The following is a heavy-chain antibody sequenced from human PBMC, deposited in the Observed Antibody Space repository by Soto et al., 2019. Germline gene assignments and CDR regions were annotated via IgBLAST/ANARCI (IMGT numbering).Heavy chain of an antibody. D-gene: IGHD6-13*01. V-gene: IGHV3-23*01. Sequence: EVQLLESGGGLVQPGGSLRLSCAASGFTFSTYAMTWVRQAPGKRLEWVSIISGSGGSTYYADSVKGRFIIPRDNSKNTLDLQMNSLRAEDTAVYYCAKTPSPHAAAGRGGGGYFDYWGQGTLVTVSS. J-gene: IGHJ4*02. CDR2: ISGSGGST. CDR3: AKTPSPHAAAGRGGGGYFDY. CDR1: GFTFSTYA.